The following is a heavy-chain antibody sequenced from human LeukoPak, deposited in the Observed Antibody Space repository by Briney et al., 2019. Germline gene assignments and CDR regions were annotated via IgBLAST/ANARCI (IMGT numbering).Heavy chain of an antibody. Sequence: ASVKVSCKASGYSFSSFGITWVRQAPGQGLEWMGWIRVYNGKTHYAENFQGRVTMTTDTTTSTAYMELRSLTSDDTAVYYCARIWTGGYWGQGTLVTVSS. V-gene: IGHV1-18*04. CDR1: GYSFSSFG. CDR3: ARIWTGGY. J-gene: IGHJ4*02. CDR2: IRVYNGKT. D-gene: IGHD3/OR15-3a*01.